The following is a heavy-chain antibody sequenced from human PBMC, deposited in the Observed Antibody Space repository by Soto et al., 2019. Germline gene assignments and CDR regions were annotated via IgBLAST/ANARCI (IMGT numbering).Heavy chain of an antibody. CDR3: ARNYDFWSGIDY. Sequence: PGGSLRLSCASSGFTFSSYSMNLVRQAPGKGLEWVSSISSSSSYIYYADSVKGRFTISRDNAKNSLYLQMNSLRAEDTAVYYCARNYDFWSGIDYWGQGTLVTVSS. D-gene: IGHD3-3*01. V-gene: IGHV3-21*01. CDR1: GFTFSSYS. J-gene: IGHJ4*02. CDR2: ISSSSSYI.